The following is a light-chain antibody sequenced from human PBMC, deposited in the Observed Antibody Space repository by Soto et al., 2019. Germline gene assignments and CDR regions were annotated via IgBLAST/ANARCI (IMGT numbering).Light chain of an antibody. CDR2: EVS. CDR3: SSYAGSMTLI. V-gene: IGLV2-8*01. CDR1: SSDVGGHNH. Sequence: QSALTQPPSASGSPGQSVTISCTGSSSDVGGHNHVSWYQQNPGKAPKLMIYEVSKRPSGVPDRFSGSKSVNTASLTVSGLQAEDEADYYCSSYAGSMTLIFGGGTKVTVL. J-gene: IGLJ2*01.